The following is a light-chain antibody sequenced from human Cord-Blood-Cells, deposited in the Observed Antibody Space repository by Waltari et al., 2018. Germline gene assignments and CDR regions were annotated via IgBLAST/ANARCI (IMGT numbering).Light chain of an antibody. Sequence: QSALTQPASVSGSPGQSITISCTGTSSDVGGYNYVSWYQQHPGKAPKLMISDVSKRPSGVSNRFSGSQAGNTASLTISGLQAEDEADYYCSSYTSSSTLVFGGGTKLTVL. V-gene: IGLV2-14*01. J-gene: IGLJ2*01. CDR2: DVS. CDR1: SSDVGGYNY. CDR3: SSYTSSSTLV.